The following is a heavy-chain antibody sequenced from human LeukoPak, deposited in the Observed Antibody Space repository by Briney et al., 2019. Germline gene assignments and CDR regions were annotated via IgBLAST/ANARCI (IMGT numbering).Heavy chain of an antibody. CDR2: INRSGNT. V-gene: IGHV4-34*01. Sequence: SETLSLTCAVYGGSFSGYYWSWIRQPPGKGLEWIGEINRSGNTNYNPSLKSRVAISVDTSKNQFSLKLSSVTAADTAVYYCARGRGPDDYGDYSPHFDYWGQGTLVTVSS. CDR1: GGSFSGYY. D-gene: IGHD4-17*01. J-gene: IGHJ4*02. CDR3: ARGRGPDDYGDYSPHFDY.